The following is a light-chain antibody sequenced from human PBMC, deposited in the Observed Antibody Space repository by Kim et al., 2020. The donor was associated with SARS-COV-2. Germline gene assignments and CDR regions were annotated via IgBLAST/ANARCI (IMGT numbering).Light chain of an antibody. Sequence: SSELTQDPAVSVALGQTVRITCQGDSLRTYHASWYQQKPGQAPLLVIYAKTNRPSGIPDRFSGSSSGNTASLTITGTQAEDEADYYCNSRDSSGNHVLFGGGTKLTVL. J-gene: IGLJ2*01. CDR1: SLRTYH. CDR3: NSRDSSGNHVL. V-gene: IGLV3-19*01. CDR2: AKT.